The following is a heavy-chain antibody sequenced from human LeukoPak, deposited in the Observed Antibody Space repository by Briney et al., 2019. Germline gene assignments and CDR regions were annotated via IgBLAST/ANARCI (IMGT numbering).Heavy chain of an antibody. Sequence: GGSLRLSCATSGFIFSTYGLHWVRQAPGKGLEWVAVIWYDGSNKYYADSVKGRFFISRDNSKNTLYLQMNNLRVEDTAIYYCARASGSYDYWGQGTPVTVSS. D-gene: IGHD3-10*01. CDR3: ARASGSYDY. CDR1: GFIFSTYG. V-gene: IGHV3-33*01. J-gene: IGHJ4*02. CDR2: IWYDGSNK.